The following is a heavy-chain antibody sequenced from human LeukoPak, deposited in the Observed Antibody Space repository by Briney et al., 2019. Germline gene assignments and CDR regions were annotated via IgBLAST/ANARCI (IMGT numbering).Heavy chain of an antibody. CDR2: ISSSSSYI. Sequence: GGTLRLSCAASGFTFSSYGMSWVRQAPGKGLEWVSSISSSSSYIYYADSVKGRFTISRDNAKNSLYLQMNSLRAEDTAVYYCAKFHIVVVNGYFDYWGQGTLVTVSS. D-gene: IGHD2-21*01. CDR1: GFTFSSYG. V-gene: IGHV3-21*04. J-gene: IGHJ4*02. CDR3: AKFHIVVVNGYFDY.